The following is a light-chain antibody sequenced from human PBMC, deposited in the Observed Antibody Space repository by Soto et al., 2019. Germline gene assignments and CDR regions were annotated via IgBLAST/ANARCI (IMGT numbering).Light chain of an antibody. CDR3: QQRSDWPLT. CDR1: QSVSSY. Sequence: EIVLTQSPTTLSLSPGERDTLSCRACQSVSSYFAWYQQKPGQAPRLLIYDASTRAADIPARFSGSGSGTDFTFTISSLEPEDFAVYYCQQRSDWPLTFGGGTKVDIK. V-gene: IGKV3-11*01. CDR2: DAS. J-gene: IGKJ4*01.